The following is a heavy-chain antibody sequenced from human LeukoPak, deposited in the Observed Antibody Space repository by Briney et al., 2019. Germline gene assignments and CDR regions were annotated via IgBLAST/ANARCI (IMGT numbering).Heavy chain of an antibody. V-gene: IGHV3-21*01. CDR3: ARGDSSGWYFGMSTAYYYYYMDV. CDR1: GFTFSSYS. Sequence: GGSLRLSCAASGFTFSSYSMNWVRQAPGKGLEWVSSISSSSSNIYYADSVKGRFTISRDNAKNSLYLQMNSLRAEDTAVYYCARGDSSGWYFGMSTAYYYYYMDVWGKGTTVTISS. CDR2: ISSSSSNI. D-gene: IGHD6-19*01. J-gene: IGHJ6*03.